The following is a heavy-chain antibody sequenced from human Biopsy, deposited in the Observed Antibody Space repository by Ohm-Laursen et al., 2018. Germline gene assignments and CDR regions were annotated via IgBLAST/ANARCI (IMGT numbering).Heavy chain of an antibody. D-gene: IGHD3-10*01. V-gene: IGHV1-2*02. CDR3: ARDRMTDVFGGPTRTDVFDS. Sequence: ASVKVSCKASGYTFNDYYIHWVRQSPGQGLEWMGWVNPNSGATNSAEKFRGRVTLTRDTSISAVYIELRRLKSDDAAVYFCARDRMTDVFGGPTRTDVFDSLGQGTPVTVSS. CDR1: GYTFNDYY. J-gene: IGHJ4*02. CDR2: VNPNSGAT.